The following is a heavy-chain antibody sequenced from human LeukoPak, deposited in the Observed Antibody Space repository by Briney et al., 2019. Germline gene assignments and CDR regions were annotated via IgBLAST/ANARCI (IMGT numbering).Heavy chain of an antibody. V-gene: IGHV4-39*07. D-gene: IGHD6-13*01. Sequence: PSETLSLTCTVSSGSISTSNYYWGWVRQPPGKALEWIGNIFYSGSTYYSPSLKGRVTISLDTSRNQFSLKLNSVTAADTAVYYCARDVSVGFHRGSIAAAGYNWFDPWGQGTLVTVSS. J-gene: IGHJ5*02. CDR3: ARDVSVGFHRGSIAAAGYNWFDP. CDR2: IFYSGST. CDR1: SGSISTSNYY.